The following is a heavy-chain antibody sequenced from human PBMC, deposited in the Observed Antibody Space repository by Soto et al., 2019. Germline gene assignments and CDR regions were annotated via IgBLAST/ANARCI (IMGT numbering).Heavy chain of an antibody. CDR2: INASNGNT. CDR3: ARGSGYYYGDDY. CDR1: GYTFTSYA. Sequence: QVQLVQSGAEEKKPWASVKVSCKASGYTFTSYAMHWVRQAPGQRREWMGWINASNGNTKYSQKFQGRVTITRDTSASTAYLELSSLRSEDTAVYYCARGSGYYYGDDYWGQGTLVTVSS. J-gene: IGHJ4*02. D-gene: IGHD3-22*01. V-gene: IGHV1-3*05.